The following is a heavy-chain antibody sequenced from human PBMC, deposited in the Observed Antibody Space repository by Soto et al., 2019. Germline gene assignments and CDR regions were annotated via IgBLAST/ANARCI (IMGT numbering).Heavy chain of an antibody. CDR3: AEDMSPDYYDSSGYPGY. V-gene: IGHV3-9*01. CDR2: ISWNSGSI. J-gene: IGHJ4*02. D-gene: IGHD3-22*01. Sequence: EVQLVESGGGLVQPGRSLRLSCAASGFTFDDYAMHWVRQAPGKGLEWVSGISWNSGSIGYAYSVKGRFTISRDNAKNSLYLQMNRLRAEDTALYYCAEDMSPDYYDSSGYPGYWGQGTLVTVSS. CDR1: GFTFDDYA.